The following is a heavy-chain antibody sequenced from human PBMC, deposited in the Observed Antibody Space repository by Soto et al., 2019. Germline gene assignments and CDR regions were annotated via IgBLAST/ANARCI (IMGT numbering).Heavy chain of an antibody. D-gene: IGHD1-1*01. CDR1: GYSFTKYH. J-gene: IGHJ4*02. CDR3: ARVAGHKNARFDT. Sequence: ASVKVSCKASGYSFTKYHMHWVRQAPGQGLEWMGWINPGSGVTNQAQKFQGRVTMTRDTSITTTYMELNSLTSDDTAVYYCARVAGHKNARFDTWGQGALVTVST. V-gene: IGHV1-2*02. CDR2: INPGSGVT.